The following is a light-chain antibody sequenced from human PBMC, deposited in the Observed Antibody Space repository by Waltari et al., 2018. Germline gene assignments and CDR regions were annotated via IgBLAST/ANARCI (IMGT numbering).Light chain of an antibody. CDR3: QQYGTSSALT. CDR2: GAS. J-gene: IGKJ4*01. CDR1: QTIIANY. Sequence: EIVLTQSPGTLSLSPGESATLSCRASQTIIANYLAWYQQKPGQAPRLLIYGASNRATGIPDRFSGSGSGTDFTLTISRLEPEYYAVYHCQQYGTSSALTFGGGTKVEIK. V-gene: IGKV3-20*01.